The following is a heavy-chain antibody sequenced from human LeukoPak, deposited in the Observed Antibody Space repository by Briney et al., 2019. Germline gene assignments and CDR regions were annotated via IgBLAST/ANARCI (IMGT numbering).Heavy chain of an antibody. CDR3: ARDRKYYYHMDV. CDR1: GGSFSGYY. CDR2: INHSGSI. J-gene: IGHJ6*03. V-gene: IGHV4-34*01. D-gene: IGHD1-14*01. Sequence: SETLSLTCAVYGGSFSGYYWSWIRQPPGKGLEWIGEINHSGSINYNPSLKSRVTISVDTSKNQFSLKLSSLTAADTAVYYCARDRKYYYHMDVWGKGTTVTVSS.